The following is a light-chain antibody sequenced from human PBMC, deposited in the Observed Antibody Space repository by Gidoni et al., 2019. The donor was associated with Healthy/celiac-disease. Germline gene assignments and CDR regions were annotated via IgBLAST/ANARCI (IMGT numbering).Light chain of an antibody. CDR2: DAS. J-gene: IGKJ4*01. Sequence: EIVLTQSPATLSLSPGERATLSCRDSQRVSSYLAWYQQKPGQAPRLLISDASNRSTGIPARFSGSGSGTDFTLTISSLEPEDFAVYYCQQRSNWPPLTFGGGTKVEIK. CDR1: QRVSSY. V-gene: IGKV3-11*01. CDR3: QQRSNWPPLT.